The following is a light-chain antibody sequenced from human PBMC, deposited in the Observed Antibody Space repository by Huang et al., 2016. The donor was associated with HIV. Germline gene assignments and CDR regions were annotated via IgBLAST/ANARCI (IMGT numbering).Light chain of an antibody. CDR2: AAS. J-gene: IGKJ2*01. V-gene: IGKV3-20*01. Sequence: IVLTQSPDTVSLSPGERVTLSCRASQNVSTRHLAWYQQKHGQAPRLLIFAASRRAPDISDRFSGSGSGTDCTLTIGGLEPEDAAVYYCQQCGGSPYTFDQGTKVEIK. CDR3: QQCGGSPYT. CDR1: QNVSTRH.